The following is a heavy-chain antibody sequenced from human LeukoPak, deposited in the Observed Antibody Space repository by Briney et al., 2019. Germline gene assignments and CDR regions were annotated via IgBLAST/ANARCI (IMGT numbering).Heavy chain of an antibody. D-gene: IGHD4-17*01. CDR2: ISYDGSNK. V-gene: IGHV3-30*03. J-gene: IGHJ4*02. CDR1: GFTFSNYD. Sequence: PGRSLRLSCAASGFTFSNYDMHWVRQAPGKGLEWVAIISYDGSNKYYADSVKGRFTISRDNSKNTLYLQMNSLRAEDTAVYYCVRGDYGDYTLFDYWGQGTLVTVSS. CDR3: VRGDYGDYTLFDY.